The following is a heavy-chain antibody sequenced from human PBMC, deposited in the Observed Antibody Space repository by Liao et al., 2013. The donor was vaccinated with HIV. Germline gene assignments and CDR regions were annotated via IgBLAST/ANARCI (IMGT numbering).Heavy chain of an antibody. CDR3: ARLDWNYEVLYYYYYMDV. J-gene: IGHJ6*03. CDR1: GGSISSGSYY. V-gene: IGHV4-61*02. D-gene: IGHD1-7*01. Sequence: QVQLQESGPGLVKPSQTLSLTCTVSGGSISSGSYYWSWIRQPAGKGLEWIGRIYTSGSTNYNPSLKSRVTISVDTSKNQFSLELRSVTAADTAVYYCARLDWNYEVLYYYYYMDVWGKGTTVTVSS. CDR2: IYTSGST.